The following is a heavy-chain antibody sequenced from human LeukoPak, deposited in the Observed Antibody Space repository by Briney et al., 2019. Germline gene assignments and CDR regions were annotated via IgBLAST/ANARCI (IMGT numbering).Heavy chain of an antibody. CDR2: INDSGTI. CDR3: ARRWNYGRNYYIDV. V-gene: IGHV4-34*01. D-gene: IGHD1-7*01. Sequence: PSETLSLTCAVYGWSFSNYYWSWIRQPPGKGLEWIGEINDSGTINYNPSLMSRVTISVDKSKNQFSLKLSSVTAADTAVYYCARRWNYGRNYYIDVWGKGATVSVSS. CDR1: GWSFSNYY. J-gene: IGHJ6*03.